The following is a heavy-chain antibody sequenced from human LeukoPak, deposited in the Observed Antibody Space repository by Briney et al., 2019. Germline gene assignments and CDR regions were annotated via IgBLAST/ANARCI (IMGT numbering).Heavy chain of an antibody. CDR2: IIPVFGTA. CDR1: GGTFSSYA. V-gene: IGHV1-69*01. D-gene: IGHD3-22*01. Sequence: SVKVSCKASGGTFSSYAISWVRQAPGQGLEWMGGIIPVFGTANYAQKFQGRVTITADESTSTAYMELSSLRSEDTAVYYCARDLTYYYDSSGYYWDAFDIWGQGTMVTVSS. CDR3: ARDLTYYYDSSGYYWDAFDI. J-gene: IGHJ3*02.